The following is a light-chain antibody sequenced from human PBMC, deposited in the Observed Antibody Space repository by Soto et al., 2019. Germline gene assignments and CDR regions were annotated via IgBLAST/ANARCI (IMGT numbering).Light chain of an antibody. CDR1: SSNIGAGYD. Sequence: QSVLTQPPSVSGAPGQRVTISCTGSSSNIGAGYDVHWYQHLPGTAPKLLIYGNTNRPSGVPDRFSGSKSGTSASLAITGLQAEDEADYYCQSYDSSLSGYYVFGNGTKVTV. V-gene: IGLV1-40*01. CDR3: QSYDSSLSGYYV. CDR2: GNT. J-gene: IGLJ1*01.